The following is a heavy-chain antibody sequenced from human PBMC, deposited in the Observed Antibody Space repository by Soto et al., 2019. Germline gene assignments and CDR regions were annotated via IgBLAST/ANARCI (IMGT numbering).Heavy chain of an antibody. D-gene: IGHD1-1*01. CDR3: ARGIVTGSEYNYYYYGMDV. CDR1: VGTFNSYA. Sequence: QVQLVQSGAEVKMPGSSVKVSCKASVGTFNSYAIDWVRQAPGQGLEWMGGIIPIFGTTNYPQKLQGRVKLTADESTRTAYMELSTLRSEDTAVYYCARGIVTGSEYNYYYYGMDVWGQGTTVTVSS. J-gene: IGHJ6*02. CDR2: IIPIFGTT. V-gene: IGHV1-69*12.